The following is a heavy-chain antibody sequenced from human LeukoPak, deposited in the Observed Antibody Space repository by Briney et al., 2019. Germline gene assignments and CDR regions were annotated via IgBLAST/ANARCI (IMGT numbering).Heavy chain of an antibody. CDR2: IYYSGST. CDR1: GGSISSSTYY. J-gene: IGHJ4*02. V-gene: IGHV4-39*01. CDR3: ARLGRSSWFFDY. D-gene: IGHD6-13*01. Sequence: SETLSLTCTVSGGSISSSTYYWAWIRQPPGKGLEWIGSIYYSGSTYYNPSLNGRVTISVDTSKNQFSLKLSSVTAADTAIYYCARLGRSSWFFDYWGQGTLVTVSS.